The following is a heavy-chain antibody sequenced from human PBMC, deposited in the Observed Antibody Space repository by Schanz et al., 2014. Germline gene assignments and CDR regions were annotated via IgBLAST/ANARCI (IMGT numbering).Heavy chain of an antibody. J-gene: IGHJ4*02. Sequence: VQLVESGGGLVQPGGSLRLSCAASGFTFSSYGIHWFRQPAGKGPEWVAVIWSDGSTKYYADSVKGRFTMSRDNSKNTLYLQMNSLRAEDTAVYYCARANYRRKINFDYWGRGTLVTVSS. CDR1: GFTFSSYG. V-gene: IGHV3-33*01. CDR3: ARANYRRKINFDY. CDR2: IWSDGSTK. D-gene: IGHD3-10*01.